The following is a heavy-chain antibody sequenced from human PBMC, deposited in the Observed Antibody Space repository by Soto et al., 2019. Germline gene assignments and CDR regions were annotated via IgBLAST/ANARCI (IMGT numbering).Heavy chain of an antibody. CDR3: AKDLVFCSGGSCYSEYYYYGMDV. CDR1: GFTFSSYA. CDR2: ISYDGSNK. D-gene: IGHD2-15*01. Sequence: PGGSLRLSCAASGFTFSSYAMHWVRQAPGKGLEWVAVISYDGSNKYYADSVKGRFTISRDNSKNTLYLQMNSLRAEETAVYYCAKDLVFCSGGSCYSEYYYYGMDVWGQGTTVTVSS. J-gene: IGHJ6*02. V-gene: IGHV3-30-3*01.